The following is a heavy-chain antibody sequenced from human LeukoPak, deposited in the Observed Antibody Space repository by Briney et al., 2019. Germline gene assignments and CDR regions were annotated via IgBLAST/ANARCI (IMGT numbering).Heavy chain of an antibody. CDR1: GFTFSSYA. J-gene: IGHJ3*02. CDR3: AKDREYSYVYDAFDI. V-gene: IGHV3-23*01. CDR2: MSGSGGST. D-gene: IGHD3-16*01. Sequence: GGSLRLPCAASGFTFSSYAMSWVRQAPGKGLEWVSGMSGSGGSTYYADSVKGRFTISRDNSKNTLYLQMNTLRAEDTAVYHCAKDREYSYVYDAFDIWGQGTLVTVSS.